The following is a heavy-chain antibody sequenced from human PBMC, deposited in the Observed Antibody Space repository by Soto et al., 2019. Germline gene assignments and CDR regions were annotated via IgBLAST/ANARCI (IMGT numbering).Heavy chain of an antibody. V-gene: IGHV4-28*01. CDR3: VRKPGGYCPFDD. J-gene: IGHJ4*02. Sequence: QVQLRESGPGLVKPSDTLSLTSAVSGYSISGDNWWGWIRQSPRKGLEWIGYVSFSGGTQYSPSLGSRVTRSMAMSMNQFSVKLTSVTAVDTAIYYCVRKPGGYCPFDDWGQGTLVTVSS. CDR1: GYSISGDNW. D-gene: IGHD2-21*02. CDR2: VSFSGGT.